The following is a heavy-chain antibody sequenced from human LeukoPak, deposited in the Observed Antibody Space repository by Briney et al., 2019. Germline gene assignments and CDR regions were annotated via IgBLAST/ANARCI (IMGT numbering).Heavy chain of an antibody. CDR2: ISSSGSTI. D-gene: IGHD5-18*01. CDR3: ARERVGGYSYGIPGGYYYYMDV. J-gene: IGHJ6*03. V-gene: IGHV3-48*03. CDR1: GFTFSSYE. Sequence: GGSLRLSCAASGFTFSSYEMNWVRQAPGKGLEWVSYISSSGSTIYYADSVKGRFTISRDNAKNSLYLQMNSLRAEDTAVYYCARERVGGYSYGIPGGYYYYMDVWGKGTTVTVSS.